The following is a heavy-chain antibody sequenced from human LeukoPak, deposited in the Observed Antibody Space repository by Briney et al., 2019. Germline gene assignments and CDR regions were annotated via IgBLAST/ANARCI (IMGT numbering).Heavy chain of an antibody. D-gene: IGHD3-10*01. CDR2: IYTSGST. Sequence: SETLSLTRTVSGGSISSYYWSWIRQPAGKGLEWIGRIYTSGSTNYNPSLKSRVTMSVDTSKNQFSLKLSSVTAADTAVYYCAASYGSGFGNWFDPWGQGTLVTVSS. CDR3: AASYGSGFGNWFDP. J-gene: IGHJ5*02. CDR1: GGSISSYY. V-gene: IGHV4-4*07.